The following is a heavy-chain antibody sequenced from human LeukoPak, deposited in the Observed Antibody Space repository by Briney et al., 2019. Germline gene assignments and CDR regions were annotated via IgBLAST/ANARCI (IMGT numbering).Heavy chain of an antibody. D-gene: IGHD2-2*02. Sequence: ASVTVSCQGSGYTFTDHYLHWVRPAPGQGLAWMGCINPNSGETEYAQKCQGRVTMTGDTSISTAYIELSRLTSHDTAIYYCARDHCTTSDCYKFHYYGMDVWGQGTTVTVSS. CDR3: ARDHCTTSDCYKFHYYGMDV. CDR1: GYTFTDHY. CDR2: INPNSGET. V-gene: IGHV1-2*02. J-gene: IGHJ6*02.